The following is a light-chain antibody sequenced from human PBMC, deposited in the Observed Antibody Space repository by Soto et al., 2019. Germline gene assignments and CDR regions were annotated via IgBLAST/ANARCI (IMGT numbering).Light chain of an antibody. Sequence: QSVLTQSPSVSGAPGQRVTISCTGTRSNIGAGFDVHWYQQLPGTAPKLLIFGNTNRPSGVPDRFSGSKSGTSASLAITGRQAAEDADDYCQPSDGSMRGPFVFGGGTKVTVL. CDR3: QPSDGSMRGPFV. V-gene: IGLV1-40*01. J-gene: IGLJ1*01. CDR1: RSNIGAGFD. CDR2: GNT.